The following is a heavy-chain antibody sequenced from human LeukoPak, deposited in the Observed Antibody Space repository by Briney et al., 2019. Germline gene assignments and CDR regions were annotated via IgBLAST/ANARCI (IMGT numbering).Heavy chain of an antibody. CDR3: ASLSGGLFDY. V-gene: IGHV4-39*01. J-gene: IGHJ4*02. CDR1: GGSISSSSYY. Sequence: SETLSLTCTVSGGSISSSSYYWGWIRQPPGTGLEWIGSIYYSGSTYYNPSLKSRVTISVDTSKNQFSLKLSSVTAADTAVYYCASLSGGLFDYWGQGTLVTVSS. CDR2: IYYSGST. D-gene: IGHD3-16*01.